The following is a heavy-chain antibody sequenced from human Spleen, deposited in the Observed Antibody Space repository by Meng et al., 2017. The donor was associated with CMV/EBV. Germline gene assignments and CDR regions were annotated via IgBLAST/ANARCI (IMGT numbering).Heavy chain of an antibody. J-gene: IGHJ5*02. CDR2: ISGSSSYI. D-gene: IGHD1-26*01. V-gene: IGHV3-21*01. CDR1: GFSFSNYN. CDR3: ARDRIGSYYDLNWFDP. Sequence: GFSFSNYNMNWVRQAPGKGLEWVSSISGSSSYIYYADSVRGRFTISRDNAKNSLFLQMNSLRAEDTAVYYCARDRIGSYYDLNWFDPWGQGTLVTVSS.